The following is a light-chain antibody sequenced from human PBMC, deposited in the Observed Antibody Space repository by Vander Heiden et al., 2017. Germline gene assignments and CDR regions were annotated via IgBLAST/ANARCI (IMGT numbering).Light chain of an antibody. V-gene: IGKV1-39*01. CDR1: QSISSY. Sequence: SQLTQSPSSLSASVGDRVTITCRASQSISSYLNWYQQKPGKAPKLLIYAASSLQSGVPSRFSGSGSGTDFTLTISSLQPEDFATYYCQQCYSYPLTFGGGTKVEIK. CDR3: QQCYSYPLT. CDR2: AAS. J-gene: IGKJ4*01.